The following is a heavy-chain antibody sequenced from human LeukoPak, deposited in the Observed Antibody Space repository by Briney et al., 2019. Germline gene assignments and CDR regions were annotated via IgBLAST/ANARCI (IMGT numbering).Heavy chain of an antibody. CDR1: GFTFSNYA. D-gene: IGHD2-2*01. CDR2: ISKDGTGT. Sequence: GRSLRLSCAASGFTFSNYAIHWVRQAPGKGLEWAALISKDGTGTYYPDSVKGRFTSSRDNSKNTLYLQMNSLRTEDTAMYYCAILGYSSSVFDCWGQGTLVTVSS. J-gene: IGHJ4*02. V-gene: IGHV3-30-3*01. CDR3: AILGYSSSVFDC.